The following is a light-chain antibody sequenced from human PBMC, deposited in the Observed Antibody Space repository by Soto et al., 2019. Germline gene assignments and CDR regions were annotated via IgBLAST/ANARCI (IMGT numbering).Light chain of an antibody. J-gene: IGKJ4*01. CDR2: VAS. Sequence: DIQMIQSPSSLSASVGDRVTITCQATQGISNFVNWYQQKPGKAPELLIYVASNLKTGVPSRFSASGSGTDFTFTISSLQAEDIATYYCQQYHSLPLTFGGGTKVQIK. CDR3: QQYHSLPLT. V-gene: IGKV1-33*01. CDR1: QGISNF.